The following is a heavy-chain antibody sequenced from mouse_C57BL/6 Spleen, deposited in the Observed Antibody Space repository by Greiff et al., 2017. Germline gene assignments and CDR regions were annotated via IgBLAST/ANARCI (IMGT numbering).Heavy chain of an antibody. J-gene: IGHJ3*01. CDR3: ARSGYGYAWFAY. V-gene: IGHV1-18*01. D-gene: IGHD2-2*01. CDR2: INPNNGGT. Sequence: VQLKESGPELVKPGASVKIPCKASGYTFTDYNMDWVKQSHGKSLEWIGDINPNNGGTNYNQKFKGKATLTVDKSSSTAYMELRSLTSEDTAVYYCARSGYGYAWFAYWGQGTLVTVSA. CDR1: GYTFTDYN.